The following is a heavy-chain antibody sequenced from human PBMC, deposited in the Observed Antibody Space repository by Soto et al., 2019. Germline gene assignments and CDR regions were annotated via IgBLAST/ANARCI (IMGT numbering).Heavy chain of an antibody. CDR1: GGSISSYY. CDR3: ARYAGYYYGMDV. D-gene: IGHD3-10*01. V-gene: IGHV4-59*01. Sequence: SENLSLTSTVSGGSISSYYWCWIRQPPGKGLEWIGYIYYSGSTNYNPSLKSRVTISVDTSKNQFSLKLSSVTAADTAVYYCARYAGYYYGMDVWGQGTTVTVSS. CDR2: IYYSGST. J-gene: IGHJ6*02.